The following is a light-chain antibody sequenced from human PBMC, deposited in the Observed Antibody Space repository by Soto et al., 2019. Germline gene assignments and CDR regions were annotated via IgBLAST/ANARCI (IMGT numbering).Light chain of an antibody. CDR2: DAS. V-gene: IGKV1-5*01. Sequence: DIQMTQSPSTLSASVGDRVTITCRASQSISGWLAWYQQRPGKAPKLLIYDASSLQTGVPSRFSGSGSGTEFTLTISSLQPDDFATYYCQQYENSPWTFGQGTKVAVK. J-gene: IGKJ1*01. CDR3: QQYENSPWT. CDR1: QSISGW.